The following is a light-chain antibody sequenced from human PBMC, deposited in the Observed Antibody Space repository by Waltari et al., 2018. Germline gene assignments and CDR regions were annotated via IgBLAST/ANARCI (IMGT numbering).Light chain of an antibody. CDR2: DVS. J-gene: IGLJ2*01. Sequence: QSALTQPASVSGSPGQSITISCTGTSSDVGGYNYVSWYQQHPGKAPKLMIYDVSKRPSGVSNRFSVSKSGNTASLTISGLQAEDEADYYCCSYAGSSTVVFGGGTKLTVL. V-gene: IGLV2-23*02. CDR1: SSDVGGYNY. CDR3: CSYAGSSTVV.